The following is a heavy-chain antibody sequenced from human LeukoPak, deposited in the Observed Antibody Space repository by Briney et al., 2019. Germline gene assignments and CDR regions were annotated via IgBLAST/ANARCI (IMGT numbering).Heavy chain of an antibody. CDR3: ARHGTYCRIGSCYWVDTPMVDS. CDR2: LYSSGST. J-gene: IGHJ4*02. V-gene: IGHV3-66*04. CDR1: GFAASSSY. Sequence: GGSLRLSCPPSGFAASSSYMSWVRQAPGKGLEWVSILYSSGSTYYPDSVKGRFSISRDTSKYTLYLEMNSLRVEDTAVYYCARHGTYCRIGSCYWVDTPMVDSWGQGILVTVSS. D-gene: IGHD2-15*01.